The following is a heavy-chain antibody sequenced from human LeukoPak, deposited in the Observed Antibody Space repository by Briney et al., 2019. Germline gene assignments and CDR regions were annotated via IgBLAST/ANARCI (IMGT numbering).Heavy chain of an antibody. CDR1: GFTFSSYD. CDR3: ARGDSSATSRTAYDY. J-gene: IGHJ4*02. V-gene: IGHV3-13*01. Sequence: PGGSLRLSCAASGFTFSSYDMHWVRQATGKGLEWVSAIGTAGDTYYPGSVKGRFTISRENAKNSLYLQMHSLSAGDTAVYYCARGDSSATSRTAYDYWGQGTLVTVSS. CDR2: IGTAGDT. D-gene: IGHD3-22*01.